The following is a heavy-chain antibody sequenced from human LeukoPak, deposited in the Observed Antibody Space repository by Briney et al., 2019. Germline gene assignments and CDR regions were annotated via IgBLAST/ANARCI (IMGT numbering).Heavy chain of an antibody. CDR1: GFAFSNYA. V-gene: IGHV3-23*01. Sequence: PGGSLRLSCAASGFAFSNYAMSWVRQAPGKGLEWVSSLSGGGDSRYYADSVMGRFTISRDNSKNTLYLQMNSLRAEDTAVYYCAKDLSCTNGVCYKFDYWGQGTLVTVSS. CDR2: LSGGGDSR. CDR3: AKDLSCTNGVCYKFDY. J-gene: IGHJ4*02. D-gene: IGHD2-8*01.